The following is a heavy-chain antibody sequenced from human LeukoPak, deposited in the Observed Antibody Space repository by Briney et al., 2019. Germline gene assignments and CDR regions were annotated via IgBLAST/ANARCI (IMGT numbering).Heavy chain of an antibody. Sequence: PGGSLRLSCAASGFTVSSNYMSRVRQAPGKGLEWVAVIFIDDSTYYSDSVKGRFTISRDNSKNPLYLQINSLRAEDTAVYYCARGGPIAARPQDPDYWGQGTLVTVSS. CDR2: IFIDDST. D-gene: IGHD6-6*01. V-gene: IGHV3-53*01. J-gene: IGHJ4*02. CDR3: ARGGPIAARPQDPDY. CDR1: GFTVSSNY.